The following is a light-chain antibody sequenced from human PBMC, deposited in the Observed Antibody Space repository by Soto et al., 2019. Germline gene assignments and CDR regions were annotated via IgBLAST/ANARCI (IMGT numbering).Light chain of an antibody. Sequence: DLQMTQSPSTLSASVGDRVTITCRASQSISSWLAWYQQKPGKAPKRLIYDASSLESGVPSRFRGSRSGTEFTLTISSLQPDDFATYYCQQYNSYRTFGQGAKVEIK. CDR3: QQYNSYRT. J-gene: IGKJ1*01. CDR2: DAS. CDR1: QSISSW. V-gene: IGKV1-5*01.